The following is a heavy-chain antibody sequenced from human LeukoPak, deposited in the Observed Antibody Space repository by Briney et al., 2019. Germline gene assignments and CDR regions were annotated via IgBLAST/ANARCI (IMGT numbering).Heavy chain of an antibody. CDR2: IYSGGST. V-gene: IGHV3-53*01. CDR3: AREYYYDSSGLDY. CDR1: GFTVSSNY. D-gene: IGHD3-22*01. Sequence: GGSLRLSCAASGFTVSSNYMSWVRQAPGEGLEWVSVIYSGGSTYYADSVKGRFTISRDNSKNTLYLQMNSLRAEDTAVYYCAREYYYDSSGLDYWGQGTLATVSS. J-gene: IGHJ4*02.